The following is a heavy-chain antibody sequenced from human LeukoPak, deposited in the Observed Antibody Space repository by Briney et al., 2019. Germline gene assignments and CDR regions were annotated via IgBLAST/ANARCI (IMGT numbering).Heavy chain of an antibody. V-gene: IGHV5-51*01. D-gene: IGHD2-15*01. CDR1: GYSFTSYW. CDR3: ARHTGRCSGGSCYGVY. Sequence: GESLKISCKGSGYSFTSYWLGWVRQMPGKGLEWMGIIYPGDSDTRYSPSFQGQVTISADKSISTAYLQWSSLKASDTAMYYCARHTGRCSGGSCYGVYWGQGTLVTVSS. J-gene: IGHJ4*02. CDR2: IYPGDSDT.